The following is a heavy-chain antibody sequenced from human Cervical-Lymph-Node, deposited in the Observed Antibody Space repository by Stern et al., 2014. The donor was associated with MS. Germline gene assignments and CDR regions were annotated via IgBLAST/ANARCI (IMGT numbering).Heavy chain of an antibody. CDR2: IHDSGSP. V-gene: IGHV4-61*02. D-gene: IGHD1-26*01. Sequence: VQLVESGPGLVKPSQTLSLTCTVSGGSISSSGYYWSWIRQPADKGLEWIGRIHDSGSPSYNPSLKCRVTISMDPAQNHVFLYLPSVTAADTAVYYCATTRWDLFTWNWFDPWGQGTLVTVSS. CDR1: GGSISSSGYY. CDR3: ATTRWDLFTWNWFDP. J-gene: IGHJ5*02.